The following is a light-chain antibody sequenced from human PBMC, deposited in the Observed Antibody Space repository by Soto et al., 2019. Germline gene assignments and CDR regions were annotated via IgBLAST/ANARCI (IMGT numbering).Light chain of an antibody. CDR2: DNS. V-gene: IGLV1-40*01. CDR1: SSNIGAWP. CDR3: QSYDNRLSAWV. Sequence: QSVLTQPPSVSGAPGQRVTISCTGSSSNIGAWPVHWVQQLPGTAPKLFIYDNSRRPSGVPDRFSGYKSDTSASLAITGLQAEDEADYYCQSYDNRLSAWVFGGGTKLTVL. J-gene: IGLJ3*02.